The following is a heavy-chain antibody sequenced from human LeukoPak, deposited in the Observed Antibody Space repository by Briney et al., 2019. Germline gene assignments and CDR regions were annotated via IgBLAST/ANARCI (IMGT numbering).Heavy chain of an antibody. CDR2: ISAYNGNT. D-gene: IGHD3-10*01. CDR3: ARVHPITMVRGVTYDP. J-gene: IGHJ5*02. CDR1: GYTFTSYG. V-gene: IGHV1-18*01. Sequence: ASVKVSCKASGYTFTSYGISWVRQAPGQGLEWMGWISAYNGNTNYAQKLQGRVTMTTDTSTSTAYMGLRSLRSDDTAVYYCARVHPITMVRGVTYDPWGQGTLVTVSS.